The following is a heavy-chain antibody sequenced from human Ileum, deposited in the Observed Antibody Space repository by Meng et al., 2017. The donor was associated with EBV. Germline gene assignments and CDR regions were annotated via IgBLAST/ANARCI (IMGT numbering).Heavy chain of an antibody. J-gene: IGHJ4*02. CDR3: AAHIGNNYGPYDY. CDR1: GASISSSHW. Sequence: VQLQAPCPRLVKPSGPLFLPCPVSGASISSSHWLSWVRQPPGKGLEWIGEIFPSGSTNYNPSLKSRVTVSVDKSKTQFSLNLNSVTAADTALYYCAAHIGNNYGPYDYWGQGTLVTVSS. CDR2: IFPSGST. V-gene: IGHV4-4*02. D-gene: IGHD5-18*01.